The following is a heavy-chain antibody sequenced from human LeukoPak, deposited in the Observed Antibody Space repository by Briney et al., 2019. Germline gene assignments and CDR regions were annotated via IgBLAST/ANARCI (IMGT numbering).Heavy chain of an antibody. CDR1: GFTFSSYA. D-gene: IGHD4-17*01. CDR3: ARDPEPVTPVGGFDN. V-gene: IGHV3-30*04. Sequence: GGSLRLSCAASGFTFSSYAMHWVRQAPGKGLEWVAVISYDGSNKYYADSVKGRFTISRDNSKNTLYLQMNSLRAEDTAVYYCARDPEPVTPVGGFDNWGQGTLVTVSS. CDR2: ISYDGSNK. J-gene: IGHJ4*02.